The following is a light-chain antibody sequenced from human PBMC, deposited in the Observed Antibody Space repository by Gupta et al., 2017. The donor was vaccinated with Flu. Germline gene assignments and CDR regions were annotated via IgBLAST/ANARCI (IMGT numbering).Light chain of an antibody. Sequence: ATLSVSPGERATLSCRASQSVSSNLAWYQQKPGQAPRLLIYGASTRATGIPARFSGSGSGTEFTLTISSLQSEDFAVYYCQQYNNWPRHTFGQGTKLEIK. CDR3: QQYNNWPRHT. V-gene: IGKV3-15*01. CDR2: GAS. CDR1: QSVSSN. J-gene: IGKJ2*01.